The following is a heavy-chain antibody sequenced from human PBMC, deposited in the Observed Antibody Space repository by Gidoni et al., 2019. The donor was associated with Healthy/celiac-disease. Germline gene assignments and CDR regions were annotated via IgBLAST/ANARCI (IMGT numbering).Heavy chain of an antibody. CDR3: ARHGDLSSGWYYFDY. J-gene: IGHJ4*02. CDR1: GGSLSSSSYY. CDR2: IYYSGST. V-gene: IGHV4-39*01. Sequence: QLQLQESGPGLVKPSETLSLPCTVSGGSLSSSSYYWGWIRQPPGKGLAWIGSIYYSGSTSYNPSRKSRVTRSVDTSKNQFSLKLSSVTAADTAVYYCARHGDLSSGWYYFDYWGQGTLVTVSS. D-gene: IGHD6-19*01.